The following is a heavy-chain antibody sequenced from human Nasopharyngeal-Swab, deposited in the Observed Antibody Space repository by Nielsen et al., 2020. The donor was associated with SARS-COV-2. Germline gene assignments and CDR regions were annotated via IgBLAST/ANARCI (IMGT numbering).Heavy chain of an antibody. D-gene: IGHD3-10*01. CDR3: AKDHGGFFIFDY. Sequence: GGSLRLSCAASGFTFSSYAMSWVRQAPGKGLEWVSDISGSGGSTYYADSVKGRFTISRDNSKNTLYLQMNSLRAEDTAVYYCAKDHGGFFIFDYWSQGTLVTVSS. V-gene: IGHV3-23*01. CDR1: GFTFSSYA. J-gene: IGHJ4*02. CDR2: ISGSGGST.